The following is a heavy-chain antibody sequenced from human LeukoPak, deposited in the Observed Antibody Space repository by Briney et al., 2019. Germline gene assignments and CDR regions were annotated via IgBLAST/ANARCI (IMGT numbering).Heavy chain of an antibody. CDR2: ISGSGGST. CDR3: AKEYVYSGSYEDNWFDP. D-gene: IGHD1-26*01. J-gene: IGHJ5*02. CDR1: GFTFRNYA. Sequence: GGSLRLSCAASGFTFRNYAMSWVRQAPGKGLEWVSAISGSGGSTYYADSVKGRFTISRDNSKNTLYLQMNSLRAEDTAVYYCAKEYVYSGSYEDNWFDPWGQGTLVTVSS. V-gene: IGHV3-23*01.